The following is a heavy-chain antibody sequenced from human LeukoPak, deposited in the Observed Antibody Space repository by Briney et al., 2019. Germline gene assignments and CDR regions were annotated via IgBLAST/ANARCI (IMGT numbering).Heavy chain of an antibody. CDR2: IYTSGST. J-gene: IGHJ4*02. CDR1: GESIKSFY. V-gene: IGHV4-4*07. CDR3: ARDVVAAVGSFDY. D-gene: IGHD2-2*01. Sequence: PSGTLSLTCTVSGESIKSFYWSWIRQPAGKGLEWIGRIYTSGSTNYSPSLKSRVTMSVDTSKNQFSLKLSSVTAADTAVYYCARDVVAAVGSFDYWGQGTQVTVSS.